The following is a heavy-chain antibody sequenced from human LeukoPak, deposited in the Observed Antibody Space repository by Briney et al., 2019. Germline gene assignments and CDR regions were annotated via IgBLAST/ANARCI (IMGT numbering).Heavy chain of an antibody. CDR3: ARRYYGSGSYPKPAWFDP. D-gene: IGHD3-10*01. J-gene: IGHJ5*02. CDR2: IYPGDSDT. V-gene: IGHV5-51*01. CDR1: GYSFTSYW. Sequence: TPGESLKISCKGSGYSFTSYWNGWVGQMPGKGLEWMGIIYPGDSDTRYNSSFRGQVTISADKSISTAYLQWSSLKASDTAMYYCARRYYGSGSYPKPAWFDPWGQGTLVTVSS.